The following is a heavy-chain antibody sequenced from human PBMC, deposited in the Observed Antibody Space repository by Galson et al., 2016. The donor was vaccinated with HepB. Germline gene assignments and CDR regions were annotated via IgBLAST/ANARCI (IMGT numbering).Heavy chain of an antibody. Sequence: TLSLTCTVSSFSINSGGYYWTWIRQQPGKGLEWIGNIYYSGRTDYNPSLESRVTISIDKSKNYFSLRLTSVTAADTAVYYCARDGGGTPGYYYYYMDVWGKGTTVAVSS. J-gene: IGHJ6*03. V-gene: IGHV4-31*03. CDR2: IYYSGRT. D-gene: IGHD3-16*01. CDR3: ARDGGGTPGYYYYYMDV. CDR1: SFSINSGGYY.